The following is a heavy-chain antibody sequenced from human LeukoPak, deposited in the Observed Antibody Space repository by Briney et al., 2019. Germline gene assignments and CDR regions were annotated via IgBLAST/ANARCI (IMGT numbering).Heavy chain of an antibody. CDR2: ISSSSYI. CDR3: ARVMATPSHLDY. D-gene: IGHD5-24*01. J-gene: IGHJ4*02. Sequence: GGSLRLSCAASGFTFSSYSMNWVRQAPGKVLEWVSSISSSSYIYYADSVKGRFTISRDNAKNSLYLQMNSLRAEDTAVYYCARVMATPSHLDYWGQGTLVTVSS. CDR1: GFTFSSYS. V-gene: IGHV3-21*01.